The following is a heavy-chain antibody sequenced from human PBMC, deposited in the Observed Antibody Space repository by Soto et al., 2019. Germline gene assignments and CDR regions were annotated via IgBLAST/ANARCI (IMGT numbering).Heavy chain of an antibody. CDR2: ISGSADGT. Sequence: EVKLLESGGGLAQPGGSLRLSCEGSGFTFDSYAISWVRQAPGERLQWIAAISGSADGTDYARSVRGRFTISRDKAKKTVNVQMDSLRVEDTAVYFCAKDTVGGYSFWSGYYSDGLDVWGQGTLVTVS. CDR3: AKDTVGGYSFWSGYYSDGLDV. CDR1: GFTFDSYA. V-gene: IGHV3-23*01. D-gene: IGHD3-3*01. J-gene: IGHJ3*01.